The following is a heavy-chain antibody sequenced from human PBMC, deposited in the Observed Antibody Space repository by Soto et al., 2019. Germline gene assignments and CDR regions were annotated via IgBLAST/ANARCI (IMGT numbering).Heavy chain of an antibody. J-gene: IGHJ6*03. Sequence: SETLSLTCTVSGGSISSGGYYWSWIRQHPGKGLEWIGYIYYSGSTYYNPSLTSRVTISVDTSKNQFSLKLSSVTAADTAVYYCACGRVTTWLAVEYYYYYMDVWGKGTTVTVSS. CDR2: IYYSGST. D-gene: IGHD4-17*01. CDR1: GGSISSGGYY. CDR3: ACGRVTTWLAVEYYYYYMDV. V-gene: IGHV4-31*03.